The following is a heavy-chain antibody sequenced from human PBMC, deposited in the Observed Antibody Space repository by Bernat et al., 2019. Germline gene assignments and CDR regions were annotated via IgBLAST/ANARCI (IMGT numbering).Heavy chain of an antibody. CDR2: IYYSGST. D-gene: IGHD4-17*01. CDR3: ARPGRDYGDNNYYYYMDV. V-gene: IGHV4-39*01. CDR1: GGSISSSSYY. J-gene: IGHJ6*03. Sequence: QLQLQESGPGLVKPSETLSLTCTVSGGSISSSSYYWGWIRQPPGKGLEWIGSIYYSGSTYYNPSLKSRVTISVDTSKNQFSLKLSSVTAADTAVYYCARPGRDYGDNNYYYYMDVWGKGTTVTVSS.